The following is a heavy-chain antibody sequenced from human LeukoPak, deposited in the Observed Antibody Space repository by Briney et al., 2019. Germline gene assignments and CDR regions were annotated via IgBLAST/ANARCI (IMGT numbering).Heavy chain of an antibody. D-gene: IGHD6-19*01. Sequence: SATLSLTCAVSGGSISSSNWWSWVRQPPGKGLEWIGEIYHSGSTNYNPSLKSRVTISVDKSKNQFSLKLSSVTAADTAVYYCARGKVAYSSGWYLWGQGTLVTVSS. CDR3: ARGKVAYSSGWYL. V-gene: IGHV4-4*02. CDR2: IYHSGST. J-gene: IGHJ4*02. CDR1: GGSISSSNW.